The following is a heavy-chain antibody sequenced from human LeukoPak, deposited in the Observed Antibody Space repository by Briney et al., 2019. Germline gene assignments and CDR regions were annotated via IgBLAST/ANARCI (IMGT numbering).Heavy chain of an antibody. Sequence: AGGSLRLSCAASGFTFSSYWMSWVRQAPGKGLEWVANIKQDGSEKYYVDSVKGRFTISRDNAKNSLCLQMHSLRAEDTAVYYCARAIRGYSYGLNYYYYYYMDVWGKGTTVTVSS. CDR2: IKQDGSEK. CDR1: GFTFSSYW. V-gene: IGHV3-7*01. J-gene: IGHJ6*03. D-gene: IGHD5-18*01. CDR3: ARAIRGYSYGLNYYYYYYMDV.